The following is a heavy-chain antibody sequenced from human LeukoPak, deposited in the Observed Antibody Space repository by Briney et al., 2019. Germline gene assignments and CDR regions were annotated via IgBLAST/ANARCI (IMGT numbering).Heavy chain of an antibody. D-gene: IGHD2-2*01. CDR2: ISSSSSYT. V-gene: IGHV3-11*06. CDR1: GFTFSDYY. Sequence: GGSLRLSWAASGFTFSDYYMSWIRQAPGKGLEWVSYISSSSSYTNYADSVKGRFTISRDNAKTSLYLQMTSLRDEDTAVYYCARVLGYCSSTSCYSWFDPWGQGTLVTVSS. CDR3: ARVLGYCSSTSCYSWFDP. J-gene: IGHJ5*02.